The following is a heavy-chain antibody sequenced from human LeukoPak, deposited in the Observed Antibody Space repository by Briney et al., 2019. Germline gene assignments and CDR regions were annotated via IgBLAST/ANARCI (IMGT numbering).Heavy chain of an antibody. J-gene: IGHJ4*02. Sequence: ASVKVSCKASGGTFSSYAISWVRQAPGQGLEWMGRIIPILGIANYAQKFQGRVTITADKSTSAAYMELSSLRSEDTAVYYCARLGRAVAGDYWGQGTLVTVSS. CDR3: ARLGRAVAGDY. D-gene: IGHD6-19*01. CDR2: IIPILGIA. V-gene: IGHV1-69*04. CDR1: GGTFSSYA.